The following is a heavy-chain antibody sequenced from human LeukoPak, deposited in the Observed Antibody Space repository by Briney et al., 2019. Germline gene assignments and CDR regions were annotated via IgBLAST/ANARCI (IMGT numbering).Heavy chain of an antibody. CDR1: GGSISPFY. CDR3: ARHGYCSGGSCYWDY. J-gene: IGHJ4*02. D-gene: IGHD2-15*01. CDR2: IYYSGST. V-gene: IGHV4-59*08. Sequence: SETLSLTCTVSGGSISPFYWSWIRQPPGKGLEWMAYIYYSGSTRYNPSLKSRVAISVDTSNNQVSLKLSSVTAADTAVYYCARHGYCSGGSCYWDYWGQGTLVTVSS.